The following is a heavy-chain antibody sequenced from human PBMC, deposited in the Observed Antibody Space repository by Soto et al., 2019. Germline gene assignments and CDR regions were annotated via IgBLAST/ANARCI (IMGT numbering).Heavy chain of an antibody. CDR3: ARGHSTDCSNGVCSFFYNHEMDV. J-gene: IGHJ6*02. CDR2: INPKSGGT. D-gene: IGHD2-8*01. V-gene: IGHV1-2*04. Sequence: GPVKVSCKASGYSFTDYHIHWVRQAPGQGLEWLGRINPKSGGTSTAQKFQGWVTMTRDRSISTVYMELTRLRSDDTAVYFCARGHSTDCSNGVCSFFYNHEMDVWGQGTTVTVS. CDR1: GYSFTDYH.